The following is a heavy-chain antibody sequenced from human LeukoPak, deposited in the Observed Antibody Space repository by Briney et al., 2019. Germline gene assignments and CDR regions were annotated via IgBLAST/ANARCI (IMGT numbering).Heavy chain of an antibody. J-gene: IGHJ4*02. CDR1: GYSFTSYW. Sequence: GESLKISCQGSGYSFTSYWIGWVRQMPGKGLEWMGIIYPGDSDTRYSPSFQGQVTISADKSISTAYLQWSSLKASDTAMYYCARLGGFDCSSTSCYVLTYFDYWGQGTLVTVSS. CDR2: IYPGDSDT. CDR3: ARLGGFDCSSTSCYVLTYFDY. D-gene: IGHD2-2*01. V-gene: IGHV5-51*01.